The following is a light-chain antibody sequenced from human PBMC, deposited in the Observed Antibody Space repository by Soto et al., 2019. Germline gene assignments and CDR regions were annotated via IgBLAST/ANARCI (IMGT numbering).Light chain of an antibody. CDR1: QTISSY. Sequence: DIQMTQSPSSLSASVGDRVTITFRASQTISSYLNWYQHKPGKAPNLLIYAASSLQSGVPSRFSGSGSGTDFTLTISSLQPEDFATYYCQQSYSTPITFGQGTRLEIK. V-gene: IGKV1-39*01. J-gene: IGKJ5*01. CDR2: AAS. CDR3: QQSYSTPIT.